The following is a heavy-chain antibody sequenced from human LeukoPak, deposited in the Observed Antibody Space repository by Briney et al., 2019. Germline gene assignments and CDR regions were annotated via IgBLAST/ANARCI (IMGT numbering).Heavy chain of an antibody. Sequence: PGGSLRLSCAASGFTFSDYYMSWIRQAPGKGLEWVSYISSSGSTIYYADSVKGRFTISRDNSKNTLYLQMNSLRAEDTAVYYCAKEIRDILTGYPLYYFDYWGQGTLVTVSS. CDR3: AKEIRDILTGYPLYYFDY. D-gene: IGHD3-9*01. CDR2: ISSSGSTI. CDR1: GFTFSDYY. J-gene: IGHJ4*02. V-gene: IGHV3-11*04.